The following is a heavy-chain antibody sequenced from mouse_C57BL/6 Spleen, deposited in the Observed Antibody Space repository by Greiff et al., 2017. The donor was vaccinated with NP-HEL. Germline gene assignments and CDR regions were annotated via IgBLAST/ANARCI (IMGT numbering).Heavy chain of an antibody. CDR3: ASAYYGSTWFAY. CDR2: IDPEDGET. J-gene: IGHJ3*01. Sequence: EVKLVESGAELVKPGASVKLSCTASGFNIKDYYMHWVKQRTEQGLEWIGRIDPEDGETKYAPKFQGKATITADTSSNTAYLQLSSLTSEDTAVYYCASAYYGSTWFAYWGQGTLVTVSA. V-gene: IGHV14-2*01. D-gene: IGHD1-1*01. CDR1: GFNIKDYY.